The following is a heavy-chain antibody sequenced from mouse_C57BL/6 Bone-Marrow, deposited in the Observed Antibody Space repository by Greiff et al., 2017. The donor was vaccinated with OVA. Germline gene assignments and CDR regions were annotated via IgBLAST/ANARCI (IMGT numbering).Heavy chain of an antibody. D-gene: IGHD1-1*01. J-gene: IGHJ2*01. CDR1: GFNIKDYY. Sequence: EVHLVESGAELVRPGASVKLSCTASGFNIKDYYMHWVKQRTEQGLEWIGRIDPEDGETKYAPKFQGKATITADTSSNTAYLQLSSLTSEDTAVYYCATLWRPHYYGTFDYWGQGTTLTVSS. V-gene: IGHV14-2*01. CDR3: ATLWRPHYYGTFDY. CDR2: IDPEDGET.